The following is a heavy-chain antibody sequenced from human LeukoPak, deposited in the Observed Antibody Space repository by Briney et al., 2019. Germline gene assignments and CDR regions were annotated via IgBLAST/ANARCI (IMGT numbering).Heavy chain of an antibody. D-gene: IGHD2/OR15-2a*01. CDR1: GFTFSSYA. Sequence: PGGSLRLSCAASGFTFSSYAMHWVRQAPGKGLEWVAVISYDGSNKYYADSVKGRFTISRDNSKNTLYLQMNSLRAEDTAVYYCARDLPLLYYFDYWGQGTLVTVSS. CDR2: ISYDGSNK. CDR3: ARDLPLLYYFDY. J-gene: IGHJ4*02. V-gene: IGHV3-30-3*01.